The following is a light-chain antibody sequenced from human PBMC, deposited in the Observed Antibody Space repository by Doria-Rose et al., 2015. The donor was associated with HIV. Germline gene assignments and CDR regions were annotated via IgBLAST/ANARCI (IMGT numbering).Light chain of an antibody. CDR2: DGS. J-gene: IGKJ1*01. CDR1: QSSSSTY. CDR3: HQYGTSWT. Sequence: TQSPGTLSLSPGERATLSCRASQSSSSTYLAWYQQKPGQAPSLLIYDGSTRATGIPDRFSASGSGTDFTLTINRLEPEDSALYYCHQYGTSWTFGQGTKVEI. V-gene: IGKV3-20*01.